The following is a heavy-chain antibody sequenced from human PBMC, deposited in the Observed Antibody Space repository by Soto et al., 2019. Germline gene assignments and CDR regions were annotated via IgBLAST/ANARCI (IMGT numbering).Heavy chain of an antibody. Sequence: EVQLLESGGGLVQPGGSLRLSCAASGFTFSSYAMSWVRQAPWKGLEWVSAISGSGGSTYYADSVKGRFTISRDNSKNTLYLQMNSLRAEDTAVYYCAANRGYNYYYGMDVWGQGTTVTVSS. CDR2: ISGSGGST. D-gene: IGHD3-22*01. V-gene: IGHV3-23*01. CDR1: GFTFSSYA. CDR3: AANRGYNYYYGMDV. J-gene: IGHJ6*02.